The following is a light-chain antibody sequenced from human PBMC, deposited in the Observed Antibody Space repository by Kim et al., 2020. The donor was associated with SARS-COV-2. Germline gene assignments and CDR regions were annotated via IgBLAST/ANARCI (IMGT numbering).Light chain of an antibody. J-gene: IGLJ3*02. Sequence: QRGTVSCTGSSANIGAGYDVHWYQQLPGTAPKLLIDNNNNRPSGVPDRISGSKSGTSASLAITGLQAEDEADYHCQSYDSSLSSSVFGGGTQLTVL. V-gene: IGLV1-40*01. CDR1: SANIGAGYD. CDR2: NNN. CDR3: QSYDSSLSSSV.